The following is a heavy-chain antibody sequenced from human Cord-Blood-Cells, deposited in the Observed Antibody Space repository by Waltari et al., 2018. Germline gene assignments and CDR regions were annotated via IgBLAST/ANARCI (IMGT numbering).Heavy chain of an antibody. V-gene: IGHV3-23*01. Sequence: EVQLLESGGGLVQPGGSLRLSCAASGFTFSSYAMSWVRQAPGKGLEWVSAIRGSGGSTYYADAVKGRFTISRDNSKNTLYLQMNSLRAEDTAVYYCAKGRKYSSYYFDYWGQGTLVTVSS. CDR2: IRGSGGST. CDR3: AKGRKYSSYYFDY. CDR1: GFTFSSYA. J-gene: IGHJ4*02. D-gene: IGHD6-6*01.